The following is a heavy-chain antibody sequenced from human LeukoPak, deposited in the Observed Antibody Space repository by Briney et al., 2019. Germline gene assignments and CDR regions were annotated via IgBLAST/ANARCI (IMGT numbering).Heavy chain of an antibody. CDR1: GFTFSSYA. J-gene: IGHJ4*02. CDR2: ISASGGST. V-gene: IGHV3-23*01. D-gene: IGHD6-13*01. CDR3: AKGEVRAAAGTGFDY. Sequence: GGSLRLFCEASGFTFSSYAMIWVRQAPGKGLEWGSDISASGGSTYYADAVKGEFTISRDNSKNTLYLQMNSLRAEDTAVDHCAKGEVRAAAGTGFDYWGQGTLVTVSS.